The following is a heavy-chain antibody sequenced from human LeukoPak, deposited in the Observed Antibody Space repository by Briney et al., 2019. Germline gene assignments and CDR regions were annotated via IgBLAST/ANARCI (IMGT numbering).Heavy chain of an antibody. CDR3: ARVNSSSWYIPLGAFDI. CDR1: GYTFTGYY. Sequence: WASVKVSCKASGYTFTGYYMHWVRQAPGQGLEWMGWINPNSGGTNYAQKFQGWVTMTRDTSISTAYMELSRLRSDDTAVYCCARVNSSSWYIPLGAFDIWGQGTMVTVSS. CDR2: INPNSGGT. J-gene: IGHJ3*02. D-gene: IGHD6-13*01. V-gene: IGHV1-2*04.